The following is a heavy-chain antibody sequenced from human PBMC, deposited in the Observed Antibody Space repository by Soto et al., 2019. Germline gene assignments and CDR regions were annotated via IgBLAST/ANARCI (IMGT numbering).Heavy chain of an antibody. CDR2: ISGSGATT. D-gene: IGHD2-2*01. V-gene: IGHV3-23*01. J-gene: IGHJ4*02. CDR3: AKGSGGTTSCSLPD. Sequence: EVQVLESGGDLVQPGGSLTLSCAASGFTFSSYAMSWVRQAPGEGLEWVSGISGSGATTYYADSVKGRFIISRDNSKSTLYLQMTSLRAEDTAVYYCAKGSGGTTSCSLPDWGQGTLVTVSS. CDR1: GFTFSSYA.